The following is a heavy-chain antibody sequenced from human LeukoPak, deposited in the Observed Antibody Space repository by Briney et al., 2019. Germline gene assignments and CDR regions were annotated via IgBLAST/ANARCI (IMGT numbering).Heavy chain of an antibody. CDR2: MNPNSGNT. Sequence: ASVTVSCKASGYTFTSYDINWVRIATGQGLELKGWMNPNSGNTGYAQKFQGRVTMTRNTSISTAYMELSSLRSEDRAVYYCARMDGSGTSPSVDYWGQGTLVTVSS. J-gene: IGHJ4*02. CDR3: ARMDGSGTSPSVDY. CDR1: GYTFTSYD. V-gene: IGHV1-8*01. D-gene: IGHD3-10*01.